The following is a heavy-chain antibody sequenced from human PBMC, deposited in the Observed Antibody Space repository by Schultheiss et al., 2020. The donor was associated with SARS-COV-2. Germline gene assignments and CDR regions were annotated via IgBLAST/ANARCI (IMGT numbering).Heavy chain of an antibody. CDR1: GFTFDDYG. D-gene: IGHD1-26*01. CDR2: ISDDGSNK. CDR3: AKVGAAQLGTKRTRNDY. Sequence: GGSLRLSCAASGFTFDDYGMSWVRQVPGKGLEWVAVISDDGSNKYYADSVKGRFTISRDNSKNTLYLQMNSLRAEDTAVYYCAKVGAAQLGTKRTRNDYWGQGTLVTVSS. V-gene: IGHV3-30*18. J-gene: IGHJ4*02.